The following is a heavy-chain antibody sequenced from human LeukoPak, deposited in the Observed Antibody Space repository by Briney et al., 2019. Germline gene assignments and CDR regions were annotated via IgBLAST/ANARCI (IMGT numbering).Heavy chain of an antibody. CDR1: GVPISNYY. D-gene: IGHD3-10*01. CDR2: IYYSGST. V-gene: IGHV4-59*01. Sequence: SETLSLTCTVSGVPISNYYWHWIRQSPGKGLEGIGYIYYSGSTDYNPSLKSRVTVSVDTSKRQFSLELSSVTAADTAVYYCARGGVVGTMLRTINWFDPWGPGTLVAVSS. CDR3: ARGGVVGTMLRTINWFDP. J-gene: IGHJ5*02.